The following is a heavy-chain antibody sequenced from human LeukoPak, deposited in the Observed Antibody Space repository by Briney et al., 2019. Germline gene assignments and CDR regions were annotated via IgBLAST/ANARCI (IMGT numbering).Heavy chain of an antibody. Sequence: SVKVSCTASGGTFSSYAISWVRQAPGQGLEWMGGIIPIFGTVNYAQKFQGRVTITADESTSTAYMELSSLRSEDTAVYYCARDWYYYDSSGYYYALRYWGQGTLVTVSS. CDR3: ARDWYYYDSSGYYYALRY. J-gene: IGHJ4*02. V-gene: IGHV1-69*13. D-gene: IGHD3-22*01. CDR2: IIPIFGTV. CDR1: GGTFSSYA.